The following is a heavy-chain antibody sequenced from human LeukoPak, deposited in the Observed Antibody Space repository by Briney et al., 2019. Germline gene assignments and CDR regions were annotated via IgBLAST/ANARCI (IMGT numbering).Heavy chain of an antibody. CDR1: GGSFSGYY. CDR2: INDRGST. D-gene: IGHD2-2*01. V-gene: IGHV4-34*01. Sequence: SETLSLTCAVYGGSFSGYYWSWIRQSPGKGLEWIGEINDRGSTNYNPSLKSRVTISVDTSKNQFSLKLSSVTAADTAVYYCARSTQRYCSSTSCYGGYDYWGQGTLVTVSS. CDR3: ARSTQRYCSSTSCYGGYDY. J-gene: IGHJ4*02.